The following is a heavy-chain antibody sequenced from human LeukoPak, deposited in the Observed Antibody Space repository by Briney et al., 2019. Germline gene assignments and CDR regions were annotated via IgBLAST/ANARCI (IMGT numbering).Heavy chain of an antibody. Sequence: PGGSLRLSCAASRFRFTTYWMSWVRQAPGKGLEWVANIKQDGSEKYYVDSVKGRFTISRDNAKNSLYLQMYSLRAEDTAVYYCATGRSFDYWGQGTLVTVSP. V-gene: IGHV3-7*01. J-gene: IGHJ4*02. CDR3: ATGRSFDY. D-gene: IGHD2-15*01. CDR2: IKQDGSEK. CDR1: RFRFTTYW.